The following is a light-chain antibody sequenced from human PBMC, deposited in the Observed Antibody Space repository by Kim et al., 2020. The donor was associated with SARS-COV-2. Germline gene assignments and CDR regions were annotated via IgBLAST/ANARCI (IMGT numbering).Light chain of an antibody. V-gene: IGLV3-1*01. CDR3: QAWDSSTAWV. CDR2: QDS. CDR1: KLGDKY. J-gene: IGLJ2*01. Sequence: SYELTQPPSVSVSPGQTASITCSGDKLGDKYACWYQQKPGQSPVLVIYQDSKWPSGIPERFSGSNSGNTATLTISGTQAMDEADYYCQAWDSSTAWVFGGGTPADRP.